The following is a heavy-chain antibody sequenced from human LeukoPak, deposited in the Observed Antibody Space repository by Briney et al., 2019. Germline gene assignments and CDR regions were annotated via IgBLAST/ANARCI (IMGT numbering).Heavy chain of an antibody. J-gene: IGHJ6*03. V-gene: IGHV1-18*04. CDR2: ISAYNGNT. D-gene: IGHD6-19*01. Sequence: ASVKVSCKASGYTFTGYYMHWVRQAPGQGLEWMGWISAYNGNTNYAQKLQGRVTMTTDTSTSTAYMELRSLRSDDTAVYYCARVSSGWYSRYYYYYMDVWGKGTTVTISS. CDR1: GYTFTGYY. CDR3: ARVSSGWYSRYYYYYMDV.